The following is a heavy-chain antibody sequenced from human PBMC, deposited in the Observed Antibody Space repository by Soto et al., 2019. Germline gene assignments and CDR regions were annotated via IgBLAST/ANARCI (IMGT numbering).Heavy chain of an antibody. CDR2: ISSDGGTI. J-gene: IGHJ6*03. D-gene: IGHD2-15*01. Sequence: GGSLRLSCAASGFAFSAFYMSWIRQAPGKGLEWISYISSDGGTIYYADSVKGRFTISRDNAKNSLYLLMSSLRAEDTAIYYCAKVLRSGGAQTGGYYYYYNMDVWGKGTTVTVSS. CDR3: AKVLRSGGAQTGGYYYYYNMDV. V-gene: IGHV3-11*01. CDR1: GFAFSAFY.